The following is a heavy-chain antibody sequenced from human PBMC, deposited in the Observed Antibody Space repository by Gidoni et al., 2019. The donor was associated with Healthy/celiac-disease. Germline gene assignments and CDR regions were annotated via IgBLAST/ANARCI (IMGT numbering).Heavy chain of an antibody. J-gene: IGHJ4*02. CDR1: GFTFSSYA. D-gene: IGHD6-13*01. Sequence: EVQLLESGGGLVQPGGSLRLSCAASGFTFSSYAMSWVRQAPGKGLEWVSAISGSGGSTYYADSVKGRFTISRDNSKNTLYLQMNSLRAEDTAVYYCARPFSSTLGIDYWGQGTLVTVSS. CDR3: ARPFSSTLGIDY. V-gene: IGHV3-23*01. CDR2: ISGSGGST.